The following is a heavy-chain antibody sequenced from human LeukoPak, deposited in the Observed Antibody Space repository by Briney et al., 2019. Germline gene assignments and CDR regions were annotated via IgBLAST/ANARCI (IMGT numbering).Heavy chain of an antibody. CDR3: VRGASSIAALHPFWYFDL. V-gene: IGHV1-46*01. D-gene: IGHD6-6*01. Sequence: ASVKVSCKASGYTFTSYYMHWVRQGPGQGLEWMGIINPSGGSTSYAQKFQGRVTMTRDTSTNTVYMELSSLRSEDTAVFYCVRGASSIAALHPFWYFDLWGRGTLVTVSS. CDR2: INPSGGST. CDR1: GYTFTSYY. J-gene: IGHJ2*01.